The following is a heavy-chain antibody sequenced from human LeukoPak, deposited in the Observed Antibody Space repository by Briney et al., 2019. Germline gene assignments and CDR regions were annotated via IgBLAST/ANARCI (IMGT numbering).Heavy chain of an antibody. CDR1: GGSISNSSYY. CDR3: AGSAWAPY. J-gene: IGHJ4*02. Sequence: PSETLSLTCTVSGGSISNSSYYWGWIRQSPGKGLEWIETIYYSGSTYYNLSLKSRVTISVDTSKNQFSLKVNSVTAADTAVYYCAGSAWAPYWGQGTLVTVSS. V-gene: IGHV4-39*01. CDR2: IYYSGST. D-gene: IGHD1-26*01.